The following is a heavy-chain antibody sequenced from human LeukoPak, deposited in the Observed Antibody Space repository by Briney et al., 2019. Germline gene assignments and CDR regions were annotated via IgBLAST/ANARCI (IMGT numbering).Heavy chain of an antibody. CDR2: TYYSGST. Sequence: SETLSLTCTVSGDSISSYYWSWIRQPPGKGLEWIGYTYYSGSTTYNPSLKSRITISIDTSKNQFSLKLNSVTAADTAVYYCARGPGYSTYYYYGMDVWGQGTTVTVSS. V-gene: IGHV4-59*01. J-gene: IGHJ6*02. D-gene: IGHD5-12*01. CDR1: GDSISSYY. CDR3: ARGPGYSTYYYYGMDV.